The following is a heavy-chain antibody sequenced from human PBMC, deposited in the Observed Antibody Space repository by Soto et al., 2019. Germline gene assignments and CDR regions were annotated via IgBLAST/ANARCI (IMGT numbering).Heavy chain of an antibody. V-gene: IGHV4-4*07. CDR3: VRDGSKSLRDWFDP. J-gene: IGHJ5*02. Sequence: SETLSLTCNVSGGSISKFYWAWIRKTAGNGLEWMGRVYATGTTDYNPSLRSRVAMSVDISKKTFSLRLRSVTGADSGVYYCVRDGSKSLRDWFDPWGQGILVTVPQ. CDR1: GGSISKFY. CDR2: VYATGTT.